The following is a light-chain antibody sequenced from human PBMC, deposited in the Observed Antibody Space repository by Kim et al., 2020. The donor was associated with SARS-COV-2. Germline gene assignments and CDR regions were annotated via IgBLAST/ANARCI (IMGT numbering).Light chain of an antibody. CDR3: QQYGSSPRT. CDR2: GAS. V-gene: IGKV3-20*01. Sequence: APGERATPSCRAGQSVSSSYLAWYQQKPGQAPRLLIYGASSRAIGIPDRFSGSGSGTDFTLTISRLEPEDFAVFYCQQYGSSPRTFGQGTKVDIK. CDR1: QSVSSSY. J-gene: IGKJ1*01.